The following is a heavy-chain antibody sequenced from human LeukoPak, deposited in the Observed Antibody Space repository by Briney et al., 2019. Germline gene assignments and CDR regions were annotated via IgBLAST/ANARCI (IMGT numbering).Heavy chain of an antibody. V-gene: IGHV3-21*01. J-gene: IGHJ4*02. CDR3: AKDRVAGSAFDY. Sequence: GGSLRLSCAASGFTFSSYSMNWVRQAPGKGLEWVSSISSSSSYIYYADSVKGRFTISRDNAKNSLYLQMNSLRAEDTAVYYCAKDRVAGSAFDYSGQGTLVTVSS. D-gene: IGHD6-19*01. CDR2: ISSSSSYI. CDR1: GFTFSSYS.